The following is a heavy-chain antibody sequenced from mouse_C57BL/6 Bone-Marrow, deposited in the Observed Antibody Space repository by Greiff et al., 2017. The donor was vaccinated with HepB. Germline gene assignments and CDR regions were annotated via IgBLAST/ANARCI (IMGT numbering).Heavy chain of an antibody. CDR3: ARDSSYGDFDY. CDR2: ISDGGSYT. D-gene: IGHD3-2*02. Sequence: EVKLEESGGGLVKPGGSLKLSCAASGFTFSSYAMSWVRQTPEKRLEWVATISDGGSYTYYPDNVKGRFTISRDNAKNNLYLQMSHLKSEDTAMYYCARDSSYGDFDYWGQGTTLTVSS. V-gene: IGHV5-4*01. CDR1: GFTFSSYA. J-gene: IGHJ2*01.